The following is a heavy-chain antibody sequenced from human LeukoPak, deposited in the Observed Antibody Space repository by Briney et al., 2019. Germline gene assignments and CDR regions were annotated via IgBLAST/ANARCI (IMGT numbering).Heavy chain of an antibody. CDR1: GLTFSSYA. V-gene: IGHV3-23*01. CDR2: ISGGGGST. Sequence: PGGSLRLSCATSGLTFSSYAMSWVRQAPGKGLEWVSSISGGGGSTSYADSVKGRFTISRDKSKNTLYLQMNSLRAEDTAVYYCAKDTFGGVIPHYFDYWGQGTLVTVSS. J-gene: IGHJ4*02. CDR3: AKDTFGGVIPHYFDY. D-gene: IGHD3-16*02.